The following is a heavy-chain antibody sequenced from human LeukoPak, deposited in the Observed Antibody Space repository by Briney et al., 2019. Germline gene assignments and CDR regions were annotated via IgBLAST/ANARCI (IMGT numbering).Heavy chain of an antibody. Sequence: GGSLRLSCAASGFSFSNHGMHWVRQAPGKRLEWVAVIWDDGNNKRYANSVNGRFTISRDNSENTLYLQINGLTAEDTAMYYCARDSYQDYYGRFDPWGQGTLVTVSS. D-gene: IGHD3-10*01. V-gene: IGHV3-33*01. CDR3: ARDSYQDYYGRFDP. CDR1: GFSFSNHG. CDR2: IWDDGNNK. J-gene: IGHJ5*02.